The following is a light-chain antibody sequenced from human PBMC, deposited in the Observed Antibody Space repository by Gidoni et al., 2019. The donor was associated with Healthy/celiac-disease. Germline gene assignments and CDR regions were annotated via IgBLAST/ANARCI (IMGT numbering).Light chain of an antibody. CDR2: WTS. Sequence: MTQSPDSLAVSLGERATINCKSSQSVLYSSNNKNYLAWYQQKPGQPPKLLIYWTSTRESGVPDRFSGSGSGTDFTLTISSLQAEDVAVYYCQQYYNTPRTFXQXTKVEIK. CDR3: QQYYNTPRT. J-gene: IGKJ1*01. CDR1: QSVLYSSNNKNY. V-gene: IGKV4-1*01.